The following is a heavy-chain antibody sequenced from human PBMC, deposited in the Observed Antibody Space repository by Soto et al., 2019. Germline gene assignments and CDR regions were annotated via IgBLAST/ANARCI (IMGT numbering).Heavy chain of an antibody. CDR1: GYTLTELS. Sequence: ASVKVSCKVSGYTLTELSMHWVRQAPGKGLEWMGGFDPEDGETIYAQKFQGRVTMTEDTSTDTAYMELSSLRSEDTAVYYCATATLGGMIKPSDVYYFDYWGQGTLVTVSS. V-gene: IGHV1-24*01. J-gene: IGHJ4*02. CDR2: FDPEDGET. D-gene: IGHD3-16*01. CDR3: ATATLGGMIKPSDVYYFDY.